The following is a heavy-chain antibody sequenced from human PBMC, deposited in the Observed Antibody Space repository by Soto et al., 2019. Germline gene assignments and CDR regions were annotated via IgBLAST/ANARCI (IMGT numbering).Heavy chain of an antibody. D-gene: IGHD5-12*01. CDR1: GGTFSSYA. CDR2: IIPTFGTA. Sequence: ASVKVSCKASGGTFSSYAISWVRQAPGQGLEWMGGIIPTFGTANYAQKFQGRVTITADESTSTAYMELSSLRSEDTAVYYCARDRDGYNPDFDYWGQGTLVTVSS. V-gene: IGHV1-69*13. CDR3: ARDRDGYNPDFDY. J-gene: IGHJ4*02.